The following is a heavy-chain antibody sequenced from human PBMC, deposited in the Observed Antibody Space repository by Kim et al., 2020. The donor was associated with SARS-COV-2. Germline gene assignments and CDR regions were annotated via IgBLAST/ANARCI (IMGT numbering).Heavy chain of an antibody. V-gene: IGHV3-30*18. J-gene: IGHJ6*02. CDR3: AKESGSGSYYAWTYYYYGMAV. D-gene: IGHD3-10*01. Sequence: GGSLRLSCAASGFTFSSYGMHWVRQAPGKGLEWVAVISYDGSNKYYADSVKGRFTISRDNSKNTLYLQMNSLRAEDTAVYYCAKESGSGSYYAWTYYYYGMAVWGPGTPVTVSS. CDR2: ISYDGSNK. CDR1: GFTFSSYG.